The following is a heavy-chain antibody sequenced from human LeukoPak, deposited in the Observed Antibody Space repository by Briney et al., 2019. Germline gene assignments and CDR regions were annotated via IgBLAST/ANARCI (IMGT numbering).Heavy chain of an antibody. CDR3: ASPATALGGVWYFDY. D-gene: IGHD3-16*01. Sequence: GGSLRLSCAASGFTFSSYWMHWVRQAPGKGLEWVANIKQDGSEKYYVDSVKGRFTISRDNAKNSLYLQIISLTAEDTAVYYCASPATALGGVWYFDYWGQGALVTVSS. CDR2: IKQDGSEK. V-gene: IGHV3-7*01. J-gene: IGHJ4*02. CDR1: GFTFSSYW.